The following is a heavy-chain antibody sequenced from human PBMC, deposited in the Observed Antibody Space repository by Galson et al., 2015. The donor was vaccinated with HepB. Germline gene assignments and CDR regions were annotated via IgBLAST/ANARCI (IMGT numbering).Heavy chain of an antibody. J-gene: IGHJ4*02. V-gene: IGHV3-15*01. CDR1: GFTFSNAW. CDR2: INSKTDGGTT. Sequence: SLRLSCAASGFTFSNAWMSWVRQAPGKGLEWVGRINSKTDGGTTDYAAPVKGRFTISRDDSKNTLYLQMNSLKTEDTAVYYCTTRLFLEWLPDDYWGQGTLVTVSS. D-gene: IGHD3-3*01. CDR3: TTRLFLEWLPDDY.